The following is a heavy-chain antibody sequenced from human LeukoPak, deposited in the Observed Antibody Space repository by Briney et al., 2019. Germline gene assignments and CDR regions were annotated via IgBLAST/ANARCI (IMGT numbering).Heavy chain of an antibody. Sequence: PGGSLRLSCAASGFTFSSYSMNWVRQAPGKGLEWVSSISSSSSYIYYADSVKGRFTISRDNAKNSLYLQMNILRAEDTAVSYCARLRSSGPFDYWGQGTLVTVSS. CDR3: ARLRSSGPFDY. CDR1: GFTFSSYS. CDR2: ISSSSSYI. D-gene: IGHD3-22*01. J-gene: IGHJ4*02. V-gene: IGHV3-21*01.